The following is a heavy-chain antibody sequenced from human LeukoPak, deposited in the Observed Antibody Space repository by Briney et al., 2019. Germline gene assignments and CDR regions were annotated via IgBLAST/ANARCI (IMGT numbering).Heavy chain of an antibody. CDR3: ARERRFGDYSGMAV. D-gene: IGHD3-10*01. J-gene: IGHJ6*02. Sequence: SETLSLTCTVSGGSMSRGGDYWSWIRQHPGKGLEWVGYIYYSGSTYYNPFLKSRVTLSVDTSKNQFSLKLSSVTAADTALYYCARERRFGDYSGMAVWGQGTTVTVSS. CDR2: IYYSGST. V-gene: IGHV4-31*03. CDR1: GGSMSRGGDY.